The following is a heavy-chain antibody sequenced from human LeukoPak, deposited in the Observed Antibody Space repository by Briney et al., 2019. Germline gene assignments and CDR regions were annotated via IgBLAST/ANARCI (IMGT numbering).Heavy chain of an antibody. Sequence: PGVSLRLSCAASGFNLSRYGVHWVRQDPGKGLEWVAYVRFDGTRKYYKDSVKGRFTISRDNSKNTLDLQMNSLRTEDSAIYYCEAGMDVWGLGTTVTVSS. V-gene: IGHV3-30*02. CDR1: GFNLSRYG. J-gene: IGHJ6*02. CDR2: VRFDGTRK. CDR3: EAGMDV.